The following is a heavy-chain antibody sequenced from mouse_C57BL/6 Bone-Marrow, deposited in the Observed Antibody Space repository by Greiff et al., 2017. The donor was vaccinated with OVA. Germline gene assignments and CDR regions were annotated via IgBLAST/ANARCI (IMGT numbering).Heavy chain of an antibody. V-gene: IGHV1-26*01. J-gene: IGHJ2*01. CDR2: INPNNGGT. CDR1: GYTFTDYY. CDR3: ARKTTVVAPLGY. Sequence: EVQLQQSGPELVKPGASVKISCKASGYTFTDYYMNWVKQSHGKSLEWIGDINPNNGGTSYNQKFKGKATLTVDKSSSTAYMELRSLTSEDSAVYYCARKTTVVAPLGYWGQGTTLTVSS. D-gene: IGHD1-1*01.